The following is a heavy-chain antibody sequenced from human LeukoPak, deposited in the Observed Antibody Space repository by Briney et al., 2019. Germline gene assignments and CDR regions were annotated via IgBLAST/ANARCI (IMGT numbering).Heavy chain of an antibody. J-gene: IGHJ6*02. Sequence: PGGSLRLSCAASGFTFRSHDMSWVRQAPGKGLEWVAVIWYDGSNKYYADSVKGRFTISRDNSKNTLYLQMNSLRAEDTAVYYCARLGYGDFAYYYYGMDVWGQGTTVTVSS. D-gene: IGHD4-17*01. CDR1: GFTFRSHD. CDR3: ARLGYGDFAYYYYGMDV. CDR2: IWYDGSNK. V-gene: IGHV3-33*08.